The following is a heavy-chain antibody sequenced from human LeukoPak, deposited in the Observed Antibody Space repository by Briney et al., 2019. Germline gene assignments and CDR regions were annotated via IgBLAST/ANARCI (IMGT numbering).Heavy chain of an antibody. CDR1: GFTFSDYY. CDR2: ISSSGNTT. D-gene: IGHD5-24*01. CDR3: AREERDGYNYYWYFDL. Sequence: GGSLRLSCAASGFTFSDYYMSWIRQAPGKGLEWVSYISSSGNTTYYADSVKGRFTISRDNAKNSLYLQISSLRAEDTAMYYCAREERDGYNYYWYFDLWGRGTLVTVSS. J-gene: IGHJ2*01. V-gene: IGHV3-11*04.